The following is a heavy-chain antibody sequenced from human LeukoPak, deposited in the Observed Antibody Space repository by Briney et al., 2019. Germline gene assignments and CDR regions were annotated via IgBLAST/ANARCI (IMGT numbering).Heavy chain of an antibody. CDR3: ARHGPRVLRYFDWLSFFDI. V-gene: IGHV4-39*01. CDR1: GGSISSSSYY. D-gene: IGHD3-9*01. J-gene: IGHJ3*02. CDR2: IYYSGST. Sequence: KPSETLSLTCTVSGGSISSSSYYWGWIRQPPGKGLEWIGSIYYSGSTYYNPSLKSRVTISVDTSKNQFSLKLSSVTAADTAVYYCARHGPRVLRYFDWLSFFDIWGQGTMVTVSS.